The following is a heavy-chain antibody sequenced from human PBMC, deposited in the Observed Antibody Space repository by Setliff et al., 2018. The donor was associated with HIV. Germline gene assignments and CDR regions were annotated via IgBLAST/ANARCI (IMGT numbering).Heavy chain of an antibody. J-gene: IGHJ4*02. Sequence: SETLSLTCTVSGGSISSSYWSWIRQPPGKGLEWIGYIYNSGSTNYNPSLTSRVTISVDTSRNQFSLKLTSVTAADTAIYYCARGVNFDYWGQGTQVTVSS. CDR3: ARGVNFDY. CDR1: GGSISSSY. V-gene: IGHV4-59*01. D-gene: IGHD3-3*01. CDR2: IYNSGST.